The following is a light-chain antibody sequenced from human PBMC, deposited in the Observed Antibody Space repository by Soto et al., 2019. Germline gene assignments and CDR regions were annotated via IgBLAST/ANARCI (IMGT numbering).Light chain of an antibody. J-gene: IGKJ1*01. Sequence: DIPMTQSPSSLSASVVDRVIITCRASESISNWLAWYQQKPGKAPNLLIYKASSLKSGVPLRFSGSGSGTEFTLTINSLQPDDFATYYCQQYDTYWTFGQGTKVDIK. V-gene: IGKV1-5*03. CDR1: ESISNW. CDR3: QQYDTYWT. CDR2: KAS.